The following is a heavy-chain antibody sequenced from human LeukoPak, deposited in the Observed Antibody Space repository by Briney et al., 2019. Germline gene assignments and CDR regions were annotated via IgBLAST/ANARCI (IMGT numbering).Heavy chain of an antibody. J-gene: IGHJ4*02. V-gene: IGHV1-8*01. CDR2: MNPNSGNT. CDR3: ARGTLFYDCSSTSCYTSGLDY. Sequence: ASVKVSCKASGYTFTSYDINWVRQATGQGLEWMGWMNPNSGNTGYAQKSQGRVTMTRNTSISTAYMELSSLRSEDTAVYYCARGTLFYDCSSTSCYTSGLDYWGQGTLVTVSS. CDR1: GYTFTSYD. D-gene: IGHD2-2*02.